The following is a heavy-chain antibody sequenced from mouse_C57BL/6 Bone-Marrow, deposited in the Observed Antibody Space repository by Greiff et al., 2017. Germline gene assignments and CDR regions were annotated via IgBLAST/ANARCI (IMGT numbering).Heavy chain of an antibody. V-gene: IGHV14-1*01. CDR3: TVYY. Sequence: EFQLQQSGAELVRPGASVTLSCPASGFNIKAYYMHWVKQRPETGLEGSGRIDPEDGDTEYDPKFQGKAPMTADTSSNTAYLQLSSLTSEDTAGYYCTVYYWGQGTLVTVSA. CDR1: GFNIKAYY. CDR2: IDPEDGDT. J-gene: IGHJ3*01. D-gene: IGHD2-1*01.